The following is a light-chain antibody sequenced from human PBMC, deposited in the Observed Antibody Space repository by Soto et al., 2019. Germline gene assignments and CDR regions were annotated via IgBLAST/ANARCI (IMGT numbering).Light chain of an antibody. CDR3: QHRA. CDR2: DAS. J-gene: IGKJ1*01. Sequence: DIQMTQSPSTLSASVGDRVTITCRASHTIGAWLAWYQQRPGNAPKLLIYDASSLESGVPSRFSGSGSGTEFTLTINILQPDDFATYYCQHRAFGQGTKVNFK. V-gene: IGKV1-5*01. CDR1: HTIGAW.